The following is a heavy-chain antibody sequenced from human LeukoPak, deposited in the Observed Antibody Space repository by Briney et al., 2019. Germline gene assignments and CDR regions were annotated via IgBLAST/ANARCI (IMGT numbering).Heavy chain of an antibody. CDR3: ARDSSSSWYWGDY. CDR1: GFTFSSYG. CDR2: ISYDGSNK. Sequence: GGSLRLSCAASGFTFSSYGMHWVRQAPGKGLEWVAVISYDGSNKYYADSVKGRFTISRDNSKNTLYLQMNSLRAEDTAVYCCARDSSSSWYWGDYWGQGTLVTVSS. J-gene: IGHJ4*02. D-gene: IGHD6-13*01. V-gene: IGHV3-30*03.